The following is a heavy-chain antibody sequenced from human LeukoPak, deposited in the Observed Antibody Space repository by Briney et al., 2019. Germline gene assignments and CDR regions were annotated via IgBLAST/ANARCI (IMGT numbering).Heavy chain of an antibody. CDR2: ISSSGSTI. V-gene: IGHV3-48*03. CDR1: GLSFGSFE. Sequence: GGSLRLSCAASGLSFGSFEMNWVRQAPGKGVEWVSYISSSGSTIDYADSVKGRFTISRDSSKNTLYLQMNSLRAEDTAVYYCARDSGVGPYYFDYWGQGTLVTVSS. J-gene: IGHJ4*02. CDR3: ARDSGVGPYYFDY. D-gene: IGHD1-14*01.